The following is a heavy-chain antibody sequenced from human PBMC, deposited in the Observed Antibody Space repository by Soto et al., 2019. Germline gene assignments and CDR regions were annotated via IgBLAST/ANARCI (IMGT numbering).Heavy chain of an antibody. Sequence: LSCRASRSTVYDYRISWDSQAPVKGLEWVSGINSNGGSTGYADSVKGRFTISRDNAKNSLYLQMNSLRAEDTALYHCARRSFGDYGGEYYFDYWGQGTLVTLSS. J-gene: IGHJ4*02. CDR1: RSTVYDYR. CDR3: ARRSFGDYGGEYYFDY. CDR2: INSNGGST. D-gene: IGHD4-17*01. V-gene: IGHV3-20*01.